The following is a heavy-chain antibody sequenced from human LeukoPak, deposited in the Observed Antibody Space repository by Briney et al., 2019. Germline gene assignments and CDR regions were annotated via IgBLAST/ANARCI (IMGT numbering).Heavy chain of an antibody. D-gene: IGHD1-26*01. J-gene: IGHJ4*02. Sequence: GGSLRLSCAASGFTFSSYAMSWVRQAPGKGLEWVAVISYDGSNKYYADSVKGRFTVSRDNSKNTLYLQMNSLRAEDTAVYYCAKSFIVGAKVPGLDYWGQGTLVTVSS. CDR2: ISYDGSNK. V-gene: IGHV3-30*18. CDR1: GFTFSSYA. CDR3: AKSFIVGAKVPGLDY.